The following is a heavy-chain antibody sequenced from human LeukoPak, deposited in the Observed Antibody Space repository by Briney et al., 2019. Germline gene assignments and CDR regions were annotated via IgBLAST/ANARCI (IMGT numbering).Heavy chain of an antibody. CDR2: INSDGINT. CDR3: ARDLGQYYDTSDNWFDP. Sequence: GGSLRLSCAASGFTFSNYGMNWVRLAPGKGLVWVSRINSDGINTSYADSVKGRFTISRDNAKNTLNLQMNSLRAEDTAVYYCARDLGQYYDTSDNWFDPWGQGTLVTVSS. J-gene: IGHJ5*02. CDR1: GFTFSNYG. D-gene: IGHD3-22*01. V-gene: IGHV3-74*01.